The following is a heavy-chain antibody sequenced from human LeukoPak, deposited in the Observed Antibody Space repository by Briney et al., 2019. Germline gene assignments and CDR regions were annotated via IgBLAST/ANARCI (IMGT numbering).Heavy chain of an antibody. CDR2: MYYSGST. CDR3: ARRTGEAVWFDP. V-gene: IGHV4-59*08. J-gene: IGHJ5*02. CDR1: GGSISPYY. Sequence: PSETLCLTCTVSGGSISPYYWSWIRQPPGKGLEWIGYMYYSGSTNYNPSLKSRVTISIDTSKNQFSLKLSSVTAADTAVYYCARRTGEAVWFDPWGQGTLVTVSS. D-gene: IGHD3-16*01.